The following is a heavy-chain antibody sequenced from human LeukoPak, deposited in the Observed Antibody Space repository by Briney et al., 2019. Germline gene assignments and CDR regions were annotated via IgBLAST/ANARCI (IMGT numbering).Heavy chain of an antibody. V-gene: IGHV3-7*01. Sequence: GGSLRLFCAASGFTLSDYWMNWVRQAPGKGLEWVANINLHGSVKLHVDSVEGRFTISRDNAKNSLFLQMTSLKVEDTAVYYCAAWGLYNYWGQGTLVTVSS. CDR1: GFTLSDYW. CDR3: AAWGLYNY. CDR2: INLHGSVK. J-gene: IGHJ4*02. D-gene: IGHD7-27*01.